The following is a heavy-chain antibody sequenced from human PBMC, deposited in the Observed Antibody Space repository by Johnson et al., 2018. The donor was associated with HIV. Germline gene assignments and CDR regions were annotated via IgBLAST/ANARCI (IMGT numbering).Heavy chain of an antibody. CDR1: EFIFSSYS. V-gene: IGHV3-30*04. Sequence: QVLLVESGGGVVQPGGSLRLSCAASEFIFSSYSMHWVRQAPGKGLEWVAVISYDGHNEYYADSVEGRFTVSRDNTKNTLYLQMNSLRADDTAIYYCASRTGWDAFDIWGQGTMVTVSS. CDR3: ASRTGWDAFDI. CDR2: ISYDGHNE. J-gene: IGHJ3*02. D-gene: IGHD7-27*01.